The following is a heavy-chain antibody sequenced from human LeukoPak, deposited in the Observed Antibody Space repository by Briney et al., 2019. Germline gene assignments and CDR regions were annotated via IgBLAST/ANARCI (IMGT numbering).Heavy chain of an antibody. Sequence: SGGSLRLSCAASGFTFSSFGMHWVRQAPGKGLEWVAVISYDGSNKYYADSVKGRFTISRDNSKHTLYLQMNSLRAEDTAVYYCAELGITMIGGVWGKGTTVTISS. J-gene: IGHJ6*04. CDR2: ISYDGSNK. CDR1: GFTFSSFG. V-gene: IGHV3-30*18. D-gene: IGHD3-10*02. CDR3: AELGITMIGGV.